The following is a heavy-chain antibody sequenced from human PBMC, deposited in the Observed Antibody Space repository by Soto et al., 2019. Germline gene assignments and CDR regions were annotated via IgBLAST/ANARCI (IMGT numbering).Heavy chain of an antibody. D-gene: IGHD3-16*01. CDR2: IYSSGSA. CDR3: VRSGHNFGGLI. CDR1: GASISNYY. V-gene: IGHV4-59*01. Sequence: PSETLSLTCTVSGASISNYYGSWIRQPPGKGLEWIAFIYSSGSANYNSSLKSRATISVDTYNNQFSLILTSVTDADTAVYYCVRSGHNFGGLIWDRGTRFTVSS. J-gene: IGHJ4*02.